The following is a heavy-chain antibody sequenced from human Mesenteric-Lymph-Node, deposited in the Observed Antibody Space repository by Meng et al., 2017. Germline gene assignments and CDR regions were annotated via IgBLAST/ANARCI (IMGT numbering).Heavy chain of an antibody. D-gene: IGHD6-13*01. V-gene: IGHV3-74*01. CDR1: GFTFSSYW. Sequence: GESLKISCAASGFTFSSYWMSWVRQAPGKGLVWVSRINSDGSSTSYADSVKGRFTISRDNAKNTLYLQMNSLRAEDTAVYYCARDAVIAAAGRSPFDYWGQGTLVTVSS. J-gene: IGHJ4*02. CDR3: ARDAVIAAAGRSPFDY. CDR2: INSDGSST.